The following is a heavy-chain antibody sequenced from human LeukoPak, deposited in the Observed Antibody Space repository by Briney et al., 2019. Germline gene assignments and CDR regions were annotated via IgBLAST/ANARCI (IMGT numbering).Heavy chain of an antibody. CDR1: GYTFTGYY. Sequence: GASVKVSCKASGYTFTGYYIHWVRQAPGQGLEWMGWINPHSGGTNYAQKFQGGVTMTRDTSITTAYMELGSLRSDDTAVYYCAGVKRSSWLYYYYYYMDVWGKGTTVTISS. D-gene: IGHD6-13*01. CDR3: AGVKRSSWLYYYYYYMDV. V-gene: IGHV1-2*02. CDR2: INPHSGGT. J-gene: IGHJ6*03.